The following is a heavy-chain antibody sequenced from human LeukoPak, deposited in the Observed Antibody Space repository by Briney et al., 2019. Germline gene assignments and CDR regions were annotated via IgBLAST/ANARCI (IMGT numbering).Heavy chain of an antibody. CDR1: GFTFSSYS. D-gene: IGHD2-2*01. V-gene: IGHV3-48*04. Sequence: GGSLRLSCAASGFTFSSYSMNWVRQAPGKGLEWVSYISSSSSTIYYADSVKGRFTISRDNAKNSLYLQMNSLRAEDTAVYYCARPTTDIVVVPVASFDYWGQGTLVTVSS. CDR3: ARPTTDIVVVPVASFDY. J-gene: IGHJ4*02. CDR2: ISSSSSTI.